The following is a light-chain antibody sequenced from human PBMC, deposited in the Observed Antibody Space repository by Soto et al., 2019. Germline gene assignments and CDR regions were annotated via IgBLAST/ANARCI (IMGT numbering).Light chain of an antibody. J-gene: IGKJ1*01. Sequence: EIVMTQSPATLSVSPGERATLSCRAGQSVGSNLAGYQQKPGQAPRLLIYGASTRATGIPARFSGSGSGTEFTLTISSLQSEDFAVYYCQQSNKWPPTFGQGTKVDIK. CDR3: QQSNKWPPT. CDR2: GAS. CDR1: QSVGSN. V-gene: IGKV3-15*01.